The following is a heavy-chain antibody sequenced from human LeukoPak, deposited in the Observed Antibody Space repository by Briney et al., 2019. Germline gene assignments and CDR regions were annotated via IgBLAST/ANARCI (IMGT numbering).Heavy chain of an antibody. CDR3: ARVLYGGNSGRWFDP. Sequence: ASVKVSCKASGYTFTSYDINWVRQATGQGLEWVGWMNPNSGNTGYAQKFQGRVTITRNTSISTAYMELSSLRSEDTAVYYCARVLYGGNSGRWFDPWGQGTLVTVSS. V-gene: IGHV1-8*03. CDR1: GYTFTSYD. CDR2: MNPNSGNT. J-gene: IGHJ5*02. D-gene: IGHD4-23*01.